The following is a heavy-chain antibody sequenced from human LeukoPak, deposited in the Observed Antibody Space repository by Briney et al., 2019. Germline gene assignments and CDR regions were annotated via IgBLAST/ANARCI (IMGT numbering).Heavy chain of an antibody. CDR3: ARVPLTHHGYYYYYMDV. CDR1: GFTFSSYS. V-gene: IGHV3-21*01. Sequence: GGSLRLSCAASGFTFSSYSMNWVRQAPGKGLEWVSSISSSSSSYIYYADSVKGRFTISRDNAKNSLYLQMNSLRAEDTAVYYCARVPLTHHGYYYYYMDVWGKGTTVTVSS. J-gene: IGHJ6*03. CDR2: ISSSSSSYI. D-gene: IGHD1-14*01.